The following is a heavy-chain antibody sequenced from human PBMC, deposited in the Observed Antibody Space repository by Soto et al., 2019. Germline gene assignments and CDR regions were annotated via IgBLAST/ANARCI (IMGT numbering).Heavy chain of an antibody. CDR2: ISSSSSTI. V-gene: IGHV3-48*01. J-gene: IGHJ4*02. D-gene: IGHD5-12*01. Sequence: PGGSLRLSCAASGFTFSSYSMNWVRQAPGKGLEWVSYISSSSSTIYYADSVKGRFTISRDNAKNTLYLQMNSLRAEDTAVYYCARDLSYSGYDWKYYFDYWGQGTLVTVSS. CDR3: ARDLSYSGYDWKYYFDY. CDR1: GFTFSSYS.